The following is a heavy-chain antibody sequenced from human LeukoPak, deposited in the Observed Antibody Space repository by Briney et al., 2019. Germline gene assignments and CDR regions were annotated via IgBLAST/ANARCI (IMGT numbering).Heavy chain of an antibody. V-gene: IGHV1-69*05. CDR1: GGTFSSYA. J-gene: IGHJ3*02. Sequence: SVKVSCKASGGTFSSYAISWVRQAPGQGREWMGGIIPIFGTANYAQKFQGRVTITTDESTSTAYMELSSLRSEDTAVYYCAREAPRSDAFDIWGQGTMVTVSS. CDR3: AREAPRSDAFDI. CDR2: IIPIFGTA.